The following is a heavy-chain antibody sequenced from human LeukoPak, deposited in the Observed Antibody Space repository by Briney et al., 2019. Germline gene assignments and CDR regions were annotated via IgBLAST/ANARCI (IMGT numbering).Heavy chain of an antibody. V-gene: IGHV4-34*01. CDR3: ARGRIAARRGQRYNWFDP. J-gene: IGHJ5*02. CDR2: INHSGST. Sequence: PSETLCLTCAVYGGSFSGYYWSWVPQPPGKGLEWIGEINHSGSTNYNPSPKSRVTISVDTSKNQFSLKLSSVTAADTAGYYCARGRIAARRGQRYNWFDPWGQGTLVTVSS. D-gene: IGHD6-6*01. CDR1: GGSFSGYY.